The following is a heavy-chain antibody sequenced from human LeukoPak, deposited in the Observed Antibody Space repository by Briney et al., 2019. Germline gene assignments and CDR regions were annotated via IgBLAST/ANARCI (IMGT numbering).Heavy chain of an antibody. D-gene: IGHD2-2*01. Sequence: GGSLRLSCASSGFTFSSYAMSWVRQAPGKGLEWVSAISGSGGSTHYADSVKGRFTISRDNSKNTLYLQMNSLRVEDTAVYYCARDWVPKEIVVLPAAFWGQATLVTVPS. CDR2: ISGSGGST. V-gene: IGHV3-23*01. CDR3: ARDWVPKEIVVLPAAF. J-gene: IGHJ4*02. CDR1: GFTFSSYA.